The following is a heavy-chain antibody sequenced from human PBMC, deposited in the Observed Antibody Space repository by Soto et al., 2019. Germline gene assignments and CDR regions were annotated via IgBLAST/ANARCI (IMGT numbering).Heavy chain of an antibody. CDR3: AKEENYYDTTPWGIDY. V-gene: IGHV3-30*18. Sequence: QVQLVESGGRVVQPGRSLRLSCAASGFTFSSYGMYWVRQAPGKGLEWVAVISYDGSNKYYADSVKGRFTISRDISKKTLYLQMNSLRVEDTAVYYCAKEENYYDTTPWGIDYWGQGTLVSVSS. J-gene: IGHJ4*02. CDR1: GFTFSSYG. D-gene: IGHD3-22*01. CDR2: ISYDGSNK.